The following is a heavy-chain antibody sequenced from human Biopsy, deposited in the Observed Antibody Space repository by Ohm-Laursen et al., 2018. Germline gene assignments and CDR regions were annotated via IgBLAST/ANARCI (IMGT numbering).Heavy chain of an antibody. D-gene: IGHD3-16*01. V-gene: IGHV4-4*07. CDR1: GGSISSYY. Sequence: SQTLSLTCTVSGGSISSYYWNWIRQPAGKGLEWIGRIYTSGSTNFNPSLKSRVTMSIDPSKNQFSLRLSSGTAADTAVYYCARAAFGPFDSWGQGALVTVSS. J-gene: IGHJ4*02. CDR3: ARAAFGPFDS. CDR2: IYTSGST.